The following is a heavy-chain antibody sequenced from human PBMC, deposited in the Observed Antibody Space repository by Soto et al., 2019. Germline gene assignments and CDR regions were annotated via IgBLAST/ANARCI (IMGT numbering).Heavy chain of an antibody. Sequence: QAQLVQSGAEVKKPGSSVKVSCKDSGGLFSSYAISWVRQAPGQGLEWMGGIIPVFGTPYYAQKFQGRVTITADEPTNKAYLELSSLRSDDTAMYYCARGDSPYVWFNEFWGQGSLVTVSS. CDR3: ARGDSPYVWFNEF. CDR2: IIPVFGTP. V-gene: IGHV1-69*01. D-gene: IGHD3-16*01. J-gene: IGHJ4*02. CDR1: GGLFSSYA.